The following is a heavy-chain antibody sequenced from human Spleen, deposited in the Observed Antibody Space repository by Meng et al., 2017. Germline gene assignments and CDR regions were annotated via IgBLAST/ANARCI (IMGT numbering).Heavy chain of an antibody. CDR2: IYWDDDK. J-gene: IGHJ4*02. Sequence: SGPTLVKPTQTLTLTCTFSGFSLSTSGGAVAWFRQPPGKALEWLALIYWDDDKRYTPSLKSRLTITRDTSKNQVVLTMANMDPVDTATYYCAHTYGQPYYFDSWGQGTLVTVSS. D-gene: IGHD1-1*01. V-gene: IGHV2-5*02. CDR1: GFSLSTSGGA. CDR3: AHTYGQPYYFDS.